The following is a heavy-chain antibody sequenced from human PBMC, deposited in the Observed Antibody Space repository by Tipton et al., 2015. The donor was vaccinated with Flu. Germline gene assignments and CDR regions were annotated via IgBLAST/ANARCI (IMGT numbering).Heavy chain of an antibody. V-gene: IGHV3-23*01. CDR1: GFTFSGYA. CDR2: LNGLYEGT. Sequence: SLRLSCVGSGFTFSGYALSWVRQAPGKGLEWVAHLNGLYEGTYYADSVKGRFTISRDNSVNTLYLQMDSLRVEDTATYYCARRGSDGYNLFLDKWGQGVLVTVAS. CDR3: ARRGSDGYNLFLDK. J-gene: IGHJ4*02. D-gene: IGHD3-16*01.